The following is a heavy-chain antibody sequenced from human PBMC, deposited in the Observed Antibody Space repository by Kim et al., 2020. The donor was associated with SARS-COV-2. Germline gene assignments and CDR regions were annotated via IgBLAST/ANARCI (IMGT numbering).Heavy chain of an antibody. Sequence: TYDADSMNGRFTITRDNSKNTLYLQMNSLRAEDTAGYYCANDPNSSQVDYWGQGTLVTVSS. V-gene: IGHV3-23*01. J-gene: IGHJ4*02. CDR3: ANDPNSSQVDY. CDR2: T. D-gene: IGHD6-19*01.